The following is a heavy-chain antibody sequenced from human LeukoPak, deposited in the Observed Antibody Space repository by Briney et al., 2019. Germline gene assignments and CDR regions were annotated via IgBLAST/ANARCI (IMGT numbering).Heavy chain of an antibody. D-gene: IGHD6-13*01. Sequence: ASVKVSCKASGGTFSSYAISWVRQAPGQGLEWMGGIIPIFGTTNYAQKFQGRVTITADESTSTVYMELSSLRSEDTAVYYCASANSSSWSDFDYWGQGTLVTVSS. CDR2: IIPIFGTT. CDR1: GGTFSSYA. J-gene: IGHJ4*02. V-gene: IGHV1-69*13. CDR3: ASANSSSWSDFDY.